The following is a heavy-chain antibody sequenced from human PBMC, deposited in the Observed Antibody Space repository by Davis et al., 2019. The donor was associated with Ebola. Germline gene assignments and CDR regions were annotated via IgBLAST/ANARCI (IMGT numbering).Heavy chain of an antibody. J-gene: IGHJ4*02. Sequence: ASVKVSCKASGYIFSNYDINWVRQASGQGLEWMGWVNPYSGHTGYVEKFKGRVTMTRDPSMSTAYMELSSLTIDDTAVYYCARGYSPKCRGGDCVNDFWGQGTLITVSS. V-gene: IGHV1-8*01. CDR2: VNPYSGHT. D-gene: IGHD2-21*02. CDR1: GYIFSNYD. CDR3: ARGYSPKCRGGDCVNDF.